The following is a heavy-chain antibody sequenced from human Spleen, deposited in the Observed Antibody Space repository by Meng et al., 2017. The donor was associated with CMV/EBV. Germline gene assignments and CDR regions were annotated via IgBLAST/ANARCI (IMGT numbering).Heavy chain of an antibody. J-gene: IGHJ1*01. CDR3: AREGYSSSRSFQH. CDR2: TYYRSKWDN. Sequence: SCAISGDSVASNSAAWNWSRQSPSRGLEWLGRTYYRSKWDNDYAVSVKSRITIHPDTSKNQFSLQLNSVTPEDTAVYYCAREGYSSSRSFQHWGQGTLVTVSS. CDR1: GDSVASNSAA. V-gene: IGHV6-1*01. D-gene: IGHD6-13*01.